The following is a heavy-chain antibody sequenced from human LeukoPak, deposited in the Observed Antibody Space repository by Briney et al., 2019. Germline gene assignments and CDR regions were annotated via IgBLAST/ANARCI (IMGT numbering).Heavy chain of an antibody. Sequence: LSGGSLRLSCAASGFTFSSYEMNWVRQAPGKGLEWISYISSSGSSISYADSVKGRFTISRDNAKNSLNLQMNSLRAEDTAVYYCARSELGYNYHYMDVWGKGTTVTISS. D-gene: IGHD3-10*01. CDR3: ARSELGYNYHYMDV. J-gene: IGHJ6*03. CDR1: GFTFSSYE. V-gene: IGHV3-48*03. CDR2: ISSSGSSI.